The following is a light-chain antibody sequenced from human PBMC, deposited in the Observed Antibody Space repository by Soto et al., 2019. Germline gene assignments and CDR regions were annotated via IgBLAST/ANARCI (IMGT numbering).Light chain of an antibody. Sequence: EIVMTQSPATLSVSPGERATLSCRASQSVSSNLAWYQQKPGQPPRLLIYSASTRATGIPARFSGSGSGTEFTLTISSLQSEDFAVYYCQLYNNWPPLTFGGGTKVEIK. CDR1: QSVSSN. CDR2: SAS. V-gene: IGKV3-15*01. CDR3: QLYNNWPPLT. J-gene: IGKJ4*01.